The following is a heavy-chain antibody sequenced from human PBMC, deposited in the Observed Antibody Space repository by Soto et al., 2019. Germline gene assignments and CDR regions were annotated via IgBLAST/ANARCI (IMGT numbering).Heavy chain of an antibody. Sequence: QVQLQESGPGLVKPSESLSLTCSVSGDSVSSGRYFWTWIRQSPTKGLEWIGNIYYSGCTNYNPSLKSRVTFSLDTSKNLFSLNLRSVTAADTAVYFCARSIIGTTRYNSGTDVWGQGTTVTVSS. CDR1: GDSVSSGRYF. D-gene: IGHD1-7*01. V-gene: IGHV4-61*03. CDR2: IYYSGCT. CDR3: ARSIIGTTRYNSGTDV. J-gene: IGHJ6*02.